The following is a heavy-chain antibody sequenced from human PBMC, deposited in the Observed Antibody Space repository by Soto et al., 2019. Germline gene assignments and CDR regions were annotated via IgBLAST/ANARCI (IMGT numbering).Heavy chain of an antibody. CDR1: GFTFSSYS. Sequence: GGSLRLSCAASGFTFSSYSMNWVRQAPGKGLEWVSSISSSSSYIYYADSVKGRFTISRDNAKNSLYLQMNSLIAEDTAVYYCARDPYYDFWSGYYYYYYYMDVWGKGTTVTVSS. CDR2: ISSSSSYI. V-gene: IGHV3-21*01. D-gene: IGHD3-3*01. J-gene: IGHJ6*03. CDR3: ARDPYYDFWSGYYYYYYYMDV.